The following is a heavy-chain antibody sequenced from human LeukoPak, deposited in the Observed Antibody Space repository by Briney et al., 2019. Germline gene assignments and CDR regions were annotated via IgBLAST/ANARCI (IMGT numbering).Heavy chain of an antibody. CDR2: ISYDGSNK. J-gene: IGHJ6*03. V-gene: IGHV3-30*01. D-gene: IGHD3-3*01. Sequence: PGGSLRLSCAASGFTFSSYAMHWVRQAPGKGLEWVAVISYDGSNKYYADSVKGRSTISRDNSKNTLYLQMNSLRAEDTAVYYCARGGLYDFWSGYYADYYYYMDVWGKGTTVTVSS. CDR3: ARGGLYDFWSGYYADYYYYMDV. CDR1: GFTFSSYA.